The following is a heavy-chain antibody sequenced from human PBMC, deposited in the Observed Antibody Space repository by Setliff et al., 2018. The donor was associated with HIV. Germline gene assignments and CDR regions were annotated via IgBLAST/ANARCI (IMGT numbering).Heavy chain of an antibody. D-gene: IGHD1-26*01. J-gene: IGHJ3*02. V-gene: IGHV4-31*01. CDR2: IYYSGSA. CDR3: ARVHSGSYYVRRDDAFDI. Sequence: SETLSLTCTVSGDSIDRSNFFWTWIRQHPGKGLEWIGYIYYSGSATYNPSLKSQASISVDTSRNEFSLKLSSVTAADTAVYYCARVHSGSYYVRRDDAFDIWGQGTTVTVSS. CDR1: GDSIDRSNFF.